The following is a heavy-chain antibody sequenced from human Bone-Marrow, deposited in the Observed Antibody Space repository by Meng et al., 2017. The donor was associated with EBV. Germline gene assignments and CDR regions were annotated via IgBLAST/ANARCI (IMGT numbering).Heavy chain of an antibody. CDR3: AKELYGDYVVDY. V-gene: IGHV3-23*01. J-gene: IGHJ4*02. CDR1: GFTFSSNA. CDR2: ISDNGGNT. D-gene: IGHD4-17*01. Sequence: VQLLESGGGLVQPGGSLRLSCAASGFTFSSNAMNWVRQAPGKGLEWVSVISDNGGNTYYADSVKGRFTISRDNSKNTLYLQMNSLRAEDTAVYYCAKELYGDYVVDYWGQGTLVTVSS.